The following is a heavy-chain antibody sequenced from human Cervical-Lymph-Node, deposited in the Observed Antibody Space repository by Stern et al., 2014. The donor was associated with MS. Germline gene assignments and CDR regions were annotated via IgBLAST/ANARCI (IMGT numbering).Heavy chain of an antibody. CDR3: TRDRGDGHSYAFDA. CDR2: IIPSLEST. V-gene: IGHV1-69*06. CDR1: GGTFSTLA. J-gene: IGHJ3*01. Sequence: QVQLVQSGAEVKKPGWSVKVSCKASGGTFSTLAISWVRQAPGKGLECMGGIIPSLESTNYPQNFQDRVTITADKSTRTVYMELNGLTSEDTAVYFCTRDRGDGHSYAFDAWGQGTLVTVSS. D-gene: IGHD5-24*01.